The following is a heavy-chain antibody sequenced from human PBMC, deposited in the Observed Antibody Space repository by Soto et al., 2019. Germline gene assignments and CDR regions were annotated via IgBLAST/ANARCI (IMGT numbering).Heavy chain of an antibody. J-gene: IGHJ4*02. CDR2: IFHSGST. D-gene: IGHD1-26*01. Sequence: QVQLQESGPGLVKPSGTLSLTCAVSGGSISSNNWWSWVHQPPGKGLEWIGEIFHSGSTHYSPSLKSRVTKSVDKPTNHFSRYLTSVTAAAAAVYYCERVYSRSYSDSWGQGTLVTVSS. CDR3: ERVYSRSYSDS. V-gene: IGHV4-4*02. CDR1: GGSISSNNW.